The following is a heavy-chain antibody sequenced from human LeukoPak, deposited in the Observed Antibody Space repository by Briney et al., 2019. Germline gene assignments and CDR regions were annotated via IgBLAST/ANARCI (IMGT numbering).Heavy chain of an antibody. J-gene: IGHJ4*02. V-gene: IGHV3-21*01. CDR3: ARDGHSSGYPYYFDY. D-gene: IGHD3-22*01. Sequence: GGSLRLSCAASGFTFSSYSMNWVRQAPGKGLEWVSSISSSSSYIYYADSAKGRFTISRDNAKNSLYLQMNSLRAEDTAVYYCARDGHSSGYPYYFDYWGQGTLVTVSS. CDR2: ISSSSSYI. CDR1: GFTFSSYS.